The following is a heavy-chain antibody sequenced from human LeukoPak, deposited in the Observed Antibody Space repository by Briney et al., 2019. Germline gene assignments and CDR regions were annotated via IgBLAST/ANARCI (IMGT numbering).Heavy chain of an antibody. D-gene: IGHD3-9*01. J-gene: IGHJ4*02. CDR1: GGSFSGYY. CDR2: IYYSGST. V-gene: IGHV4-59*08. CDR3: ARLHYDILTGYSFDY. Sequence: PSETLSLTCAVYGGSFSGYYWSWIRQPPGKGLEWIGYIYYSGSTNYNPSLKSRVTISVDTSKNQFSLKLSSVTAADTAVYYCARLHYDILTGYSFDYWGQGTLVTVSS.